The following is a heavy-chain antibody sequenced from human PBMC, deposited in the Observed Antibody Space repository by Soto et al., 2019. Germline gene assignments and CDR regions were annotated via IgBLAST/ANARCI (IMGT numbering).Heavy chain of an antibody. CDR1: GFTFSSYA. CDR2: ISGSGGST. CDR3: AKGQAYYYYYYMDV. V-gene: IGHV3-23*01. J-gene: IGHJ6*03. Sequence: GGSLRLSCAASGFTFSSYAMSWVRQAPGKGLEWVSAISGSGGSTYYADSVKGRFTISRDNSKNTLYLQMNSLRAEDTAVYYCAKGQAYYYYYYMDVWGKGTTVTVSS.